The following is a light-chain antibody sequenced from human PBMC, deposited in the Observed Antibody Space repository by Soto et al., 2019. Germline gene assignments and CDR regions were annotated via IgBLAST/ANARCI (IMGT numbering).Light chain of an antibody. J-gene: IGKJ1*01. Sequence: EILLTQSPGTVSFSPVERPTLSCMASQSVDNHLAWYQQKPGQAPRLLIYDASSRATDIPARFSGSGSGTDFTLTISSLEPEDFVVYYCQQRSYWPLTFGQGTKVDIK. CDR1: QSVDNH. V-gene: IGKV3-11*01. CDR2: DAS. CDR3: QQRSYWPLT.